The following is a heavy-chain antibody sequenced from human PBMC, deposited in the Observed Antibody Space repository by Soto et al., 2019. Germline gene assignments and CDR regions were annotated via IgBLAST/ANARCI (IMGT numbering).Heavy chain of an antibody. V-gene: IGHV4-31*03. CDR2: IYYSGST. CDR1: GGSISSGGYY. Sequence: QVQLQESGPGLVKPSQTLSLTCTVSGGSISSGGYYWSWIRQHPGKGLEWIGYIYYSGSTYYNPSLKIRVTISVDTSKNQFSLKLSSVTAADTAVYYCARAFYCSGGSCYFSQYNWFDPWGQGTLVTVSS. CDR3: ARAFYCSGGSCYFSQYNWFDP. J-gene: IGHJ5*02. D-gene: IGHD2-15*01.